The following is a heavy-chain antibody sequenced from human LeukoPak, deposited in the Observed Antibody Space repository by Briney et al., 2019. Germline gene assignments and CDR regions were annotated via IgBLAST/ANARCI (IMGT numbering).Heavy chain of an antibody. D-gene: IGHD3/OR15-3a*01. V-gene: IGHV3-23*01. CDR3: AKDDIPANGLYDAFDV. J-gene: IGHJ3*01. Sequence: GGSLRLSCAASGFSVSANYMSWVRQAPGKRLEWVATIGGVGGDTYYADTVNGRFTISRDNSKNTLNLQMNSLRAEDTAVYFCAKDDIPANGLYDAFDVWGQGTKVTVSA. CDR2: IGGVGGDT. CDR1: GFSVSANY.